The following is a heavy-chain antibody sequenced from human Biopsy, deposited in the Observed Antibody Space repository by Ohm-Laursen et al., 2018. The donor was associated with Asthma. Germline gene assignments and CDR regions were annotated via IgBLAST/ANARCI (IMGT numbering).Heavy chain of an antibody. V-gene: IGHV4-31*03. CDR2: IHHSGTS. CDR3: ARIPRRSGSYFVDY. CDR1: GDSITSGGCC. D-gene: IGHD3-22*01. J-gene: IGHJ4*02. Sequence: TLSLTCTVSGDSITSGGCCWNWNRQHPGKGLEWIGYIHHSGTSYFNPSLKSRVSFSRDTSKNKFYLRLSSVTAADAAMYYCARIPRRSGSYFVDYWGQGTLVTVSS.